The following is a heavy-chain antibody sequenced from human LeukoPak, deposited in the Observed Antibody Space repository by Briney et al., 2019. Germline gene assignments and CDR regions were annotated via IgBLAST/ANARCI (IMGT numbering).Heavy chain of an antibody. J-gene: IGHJ4*02. CDR2: IWYDGSNK. D-gene: IGHD4-17*01. Sequence: GRSLRLSCAASVFTFSDYGMHWVRQASGKGLEWVAVIWYDGSNKYYADSVKGRFTITRDNSKNTLYLQMNSLRAEDTAVYYCARDLHDYGDHVLDYWGQGTLVTVSS. V-gene: IGHV3-33*08. CDR1: VFTFSDYG. CDR3: ARDLHDYGDHVLDY.